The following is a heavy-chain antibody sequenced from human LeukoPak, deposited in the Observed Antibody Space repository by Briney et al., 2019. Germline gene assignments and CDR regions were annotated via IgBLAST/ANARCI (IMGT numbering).Heavy chain of an antibody. CDR3: ARAREFDY. V-gene: IGHV3-30-3*01. J-gene: IGHJ4*02. Sequence: PGGSLRLSCAASGFTFSSYAMHWVRQAPGKGLEWVAVISYDGSNKYCADSVKGRFTISRDNSKNTLYLQMNSLRAEDTAVYYCARAREFDYWGQGTLVTVSS. CDR2: ISYDGSNK. CDR1: GFTFSSYA.